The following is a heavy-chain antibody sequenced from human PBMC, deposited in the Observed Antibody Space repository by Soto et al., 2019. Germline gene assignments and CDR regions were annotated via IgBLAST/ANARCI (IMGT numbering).Heavy chain of an antibody. Sequence: QVQLQQWGAGLLKPSETLSLTCAVYGGSFSGYYWSWIRQPPGKGLEWIGEINHSGSTNYNPSLKRRDTISVDTSKNPFSLKLSSVTAADTAVYYCARKGAGYCSGGSCYLDYWGQGTLVTVSS. CDR3: ARKGAGYCSGGSCYLDY. V-gene: IGHV4-34*01. D-gene: IGHD2-15*01. J-gene: IGHJ4*02. CDR1: GGSFSGYY. CDR2: INHSGST.